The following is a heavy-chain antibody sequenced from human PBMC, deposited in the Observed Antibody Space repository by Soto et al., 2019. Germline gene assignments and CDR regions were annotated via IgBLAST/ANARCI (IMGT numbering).Heavy chain of an antibody. D-gene: IGHD6-25*01. CDR1: GIMSSGYG. V-gene: IGHV1-69*09. CDR3: ATMKRARLVS. CDR2: INPTLDST. J-gene: IGHJ4*02. Sequence: QEQVVQSGPAMKEPGSSVKVSCRASGIMSSGYGFSWVRQAPGQGLEWVGRINPTLDSTQYAQNLQGRVSITVDKSTDTAYLEVTSLRLDDTAIYFCATMKRARLVSWGRGTVVTVSS.